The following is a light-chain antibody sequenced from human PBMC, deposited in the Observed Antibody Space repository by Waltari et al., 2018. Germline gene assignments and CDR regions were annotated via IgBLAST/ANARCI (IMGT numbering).Light chain of an antibody. V-gene: IGKV4-1*01. J-gene: IGKJ2*01. Sequence: DIVMTQSPDSLAVSLGERATINCKSSQSVFYSSNKKNHLAWYQQKPGQSPKLLIYWASTRESGVPDRFSGSGSGTDFTLTISSLQAEDVAVYYCQQYFGTPPYTFGQGTKLEIK. CDR1: QSVFYSSNKKNH. CDR2: WAS. CDR3: QQYFGTPPYT.